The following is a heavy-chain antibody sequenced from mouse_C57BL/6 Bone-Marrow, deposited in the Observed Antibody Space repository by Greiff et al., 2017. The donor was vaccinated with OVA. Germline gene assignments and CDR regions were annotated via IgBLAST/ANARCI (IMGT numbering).Heavy chain of an antibody. Sequence: QVQLQQSGAELARPGASVKLSCKASGYTFTSYGISWVKQRTGQGLEWIGEIYPRSGNTYYNEKFKGKATLTADKSSSTAYMELRSLTSEESAVYFCARSAHYYGSPWYFDVWGTGTTVTVSS. D-gene: IGHD1-1*01. J-gene: IGHJ1*03. CDR1: GYTFTSYG. CDR3: ARSAHYYGSPWYFDV. CDR2: IYPRSGNT. V-gene: IGHV1-81*01.